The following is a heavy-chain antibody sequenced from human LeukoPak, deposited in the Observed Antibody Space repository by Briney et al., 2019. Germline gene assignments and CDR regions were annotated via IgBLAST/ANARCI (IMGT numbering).Heavy chain of an antibody. CDR1: GFTFSSYA. CDR2: IWSDGNNK. J-gene: IGHJ4*02. Sequence: GGSLRLSCAASGFTFSSYAMHWVRQAPGKGLEWVAIIWSDGNNKYYADSVEGRFTISRDTSKNTLFLQMNSLRAEDSAVYYCARELWDGYSPFDYWGQGTLVTVSS. D-gene: IGHD3-10*01. V-gene: IGHV3-33*01. CDR3: ARELWDGYSPFDY.